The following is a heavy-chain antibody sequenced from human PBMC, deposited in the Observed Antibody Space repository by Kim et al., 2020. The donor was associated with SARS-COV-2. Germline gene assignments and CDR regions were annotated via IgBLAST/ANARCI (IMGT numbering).Heavy chain of an antibody. Sequence: QKFQGRVTITADKSTSTAHMELSSLRSEDTAVYYCARELGGSWRTYYFDYWGQGTLVTVSS. V-gene: IGHV1-69*04. D-gene: IGHD1-26*01. J-gene: IGHJ4*02. CDR3: ARELGGSWRTYYFDY.